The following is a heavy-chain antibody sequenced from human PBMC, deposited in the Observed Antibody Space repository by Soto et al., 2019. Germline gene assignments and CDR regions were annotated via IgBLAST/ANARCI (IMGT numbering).Heavy chain of an antibody. J-gene: IGHJ2*01. Sequence: QDQLVQSGAEVKKPGSSVKVSCKASRGTFSSQTISRVRQAPGQGLEWMGRIIPALGTATYAQKFQGRVTITADESATTVYMELNSLRSEDTAVYYRARPDFGDYWYFYLLGRGTLVTVSS. CDR3: ARPDFGDYWYFYL. CDR2: IIPALGTA. CDR1: RGTFSSQT. D-gene: IGHD4-17*01. V-gene: IGHV1-69*08.